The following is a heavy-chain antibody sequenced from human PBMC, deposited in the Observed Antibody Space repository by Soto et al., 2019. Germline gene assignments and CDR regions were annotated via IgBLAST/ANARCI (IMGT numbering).Heavy chain of an antibody. Sequence: PGGSLRLSCADSGFTFSSYAMHWVRQAPGKGLEWVAVISYDGSNKYYAESVKGRFTISRDNSKNTLYLQMNSLRADDTAVYYRARDGLATFEYWGQGTLVTVSS. D-gene: IGHD5-12*01. CDR1: GFTFSSYA. CDR3: ARDGLATFEY. CDR2: ISYDGSNK. J-gene: IGHJ4*02. V-gene: IGHV3-30-3*01.